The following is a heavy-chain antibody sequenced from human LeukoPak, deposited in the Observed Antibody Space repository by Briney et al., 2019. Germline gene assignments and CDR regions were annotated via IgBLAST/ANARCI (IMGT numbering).Heavy chain of an antibody. CDR1: GGTFSSYA. J-gene: IGHJ6*02. D-gene: IGHD5-12*01. CDR2: TIPIFGTA. CDR3: ARGYDSYYGMDV. Sequence: SVKVSCKASGGTFSSYAISWVRQAPGQGLEWMGGTIPIFGTANYAQKFQGRVTITADESTSTAYMELSSLSSEDTAVYYCARGYDSYYGMDVWGQGTTVTVSS. V-gene: IGHV1-69*13.